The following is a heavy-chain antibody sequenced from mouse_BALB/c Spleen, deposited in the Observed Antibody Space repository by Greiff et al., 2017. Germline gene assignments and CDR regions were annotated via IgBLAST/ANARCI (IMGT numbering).Heavy chain of an antibody. CDR1: GYSITSGYY. CDR3: ARDMISLYAMDY. D-gene: IGHD2-4*01. V-gene: IGHV3-6*02. CDR2: ISYDGSN. Sequence: DVKLVESGPGLVKPSQSLSLTCSVTGYSITSGYYWNWIRQFPGNKLEWMGYISYDGSNNYNPSLKNRISITRDTSKNQFFLKLNSVTTEDTATYYCARDMISLYAMDYWGKEPQSPSPQ. J-gene: IGHJ4*01.